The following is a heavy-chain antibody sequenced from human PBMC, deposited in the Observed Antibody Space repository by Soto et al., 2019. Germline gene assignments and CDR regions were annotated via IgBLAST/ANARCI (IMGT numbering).Heavy chain of an antibody. CDR3: ARDGRGNDFWSGSPTFDY. J-gene: IGHJ4*02. D-gene: IGHD3-3*01. Sequence: QVQLVESGGGVVQPGRSLRLSCAASGFTFSSYAMHWVRQAPGKGLEWVAVISYDGSNKYYADSVKGRFTISRDNSKNTLYMQMNSLRAEDTAVYYCARDGRGNDFWSGSPTFDYWGQGTLVTVSS. V-gene: IGHV3-30-3*01. CDR1: GFTFSSYA. CDR2: ISYDGSNK.